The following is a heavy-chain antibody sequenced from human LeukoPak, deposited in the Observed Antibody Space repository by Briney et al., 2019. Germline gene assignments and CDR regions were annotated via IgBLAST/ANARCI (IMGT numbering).Heavy chain of an antibody. CDR1: GYTFTGYY. V-gene: IGHV1-2*02. Sequence: GASVKVSCKASGYTFTGYYMHWVRQAPGQGLEWMGWISPNNGDTNYAQKFQGRVTMTRDASISTAYMELNSLKSGDTAVYYCARDGSMDVWGQGTTVTVSS. J-gene: IGHJ6*02. CDR2: ISPNNGDT. CDR3: ARDGSMDV.